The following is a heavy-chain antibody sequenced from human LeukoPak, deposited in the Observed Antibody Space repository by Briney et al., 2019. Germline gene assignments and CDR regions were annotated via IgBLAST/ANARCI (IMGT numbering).Heavy chain of an antibody. V-gene: IGHV1-69*04. CDR3: ARRSRTEKGDY. D-gene: IGHD3-10*01. CDR2: IIPILGIA. Sequence: SVKVSCKASGYTFTSYAMHWVRQAPGQGLEWMGRIIPILGIANYAQKFQGSVTITADKSTSTAYMELSSLRSEDTAVYYCARRSRTEKGDYWGQGTLVTVSS. J-gene: IGHJ4*02. CDR1: GYTFTSYA.